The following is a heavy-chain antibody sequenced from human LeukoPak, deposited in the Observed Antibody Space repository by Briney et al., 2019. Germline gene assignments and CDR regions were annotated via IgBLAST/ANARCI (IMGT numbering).Heavy chain of an antibody. Sequence: SETLSLTCAVYGGSFSGYYWSWIRQPPGKGLEWIGEINHSGSTNYNPSLKSRVTISVDTSKNQFSLKLSSVTAADTAVYYCARGLPWGYCSSTSCHSNWFDPWGQGTLVTVSS. J-gene: IGHJ5*02. CDR1: GGSFSGYY. D-gene: IGHD2-2*01. V-gene: IGHV4-34*01. CDR2: INHSGST. CDR3: ARGLPWGYCSSTSCHSNWFDP.